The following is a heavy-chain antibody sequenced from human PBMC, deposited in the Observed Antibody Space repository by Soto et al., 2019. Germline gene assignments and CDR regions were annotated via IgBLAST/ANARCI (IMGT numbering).Heavy chain of an antibody. J-gene: IGHJ4*02. D-gene: IGHD6-19*01. Sequence: QLQLQQWGAGLLKPSETLSLTCAVYGGSFSGYYWNWIRQPPGKGLEWIGEINHSGSTTYTPSLKSRVTISVDTSKNQFSLNLSSVTAGDTAVYYCARGWGSGVFDYWGQGTLVNVSS. CDR1: GGSFSGYY. V-gene: IGHV4-34*01. CDR2: INHSGST. CDR3: ARGWGSGVFDY.